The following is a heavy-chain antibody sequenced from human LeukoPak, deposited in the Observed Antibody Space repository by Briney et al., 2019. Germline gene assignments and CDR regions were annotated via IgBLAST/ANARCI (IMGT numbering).Heavy chain of an antibody. D-gene: IGHD4-11*01. J-gene: IGHJ4*02. CDR2: INPNSDGT. Sequence: ASVKVSCKASGYTFTGYYMHWVRQAPGQGLEWMGWINPNSDGTNYAQKFQGRVTMTRDTSISTAYMELSRLRSDDTAVYYCARGRLRPTVRYYFDYWGQGTLVTVSS. CDR3: ARGRLRPTVRYYFDY. CDR1: GYTFTGYY. V-gene: IGHV1-2*02.